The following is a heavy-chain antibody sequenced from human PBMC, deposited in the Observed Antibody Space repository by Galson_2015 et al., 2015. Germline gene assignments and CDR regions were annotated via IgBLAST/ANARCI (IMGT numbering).Heavy chain of an antibody. Sequence: LRLSCAASGFMFNNFWMAWVRQAPGEGLEWVANIKEDGTEKNYLDSVKGRFTASRDNAKNSLYLQMNSLRAEDTAVYFCSLTLNDAFDIWGQGTMVTVSS. D-gene: IGHD2-21*02. CDR1: GFMFNNFW. V-gene: IGHV3-7*01. CDR2: IKEDGTEK. J-gene: IGHJ3*02. CDR3: SLTLNDAFDI.